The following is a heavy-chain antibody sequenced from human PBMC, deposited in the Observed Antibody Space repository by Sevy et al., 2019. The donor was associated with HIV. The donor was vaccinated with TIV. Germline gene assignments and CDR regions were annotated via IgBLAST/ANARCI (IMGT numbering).Heavy chain of an antibody. CDR3: ASRYSGSYDS. D-gene: IGHD1-26*01. Sequence: GGAPETPFKGPGYSFTTFWIDWVRQMPGKGVEWMGTIYPGDYDTRHSPSFQDQVTISPDKSISNAYLQRGSLKASDTAIYYCASRYSGSYDSWGQGTLVTVSS. V-gene: IGHV5-51*01. CDR1: GYSFTTFW. CDR2: IYPGDYDT. J-gene: IGHJ4*02.